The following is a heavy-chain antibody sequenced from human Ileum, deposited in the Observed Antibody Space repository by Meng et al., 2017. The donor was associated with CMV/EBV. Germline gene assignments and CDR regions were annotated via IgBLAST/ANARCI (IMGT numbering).Heavy chain of an antibody. CDR3: AREQGYGSGNYFQGWFDP. V-gene: IGHV4-34*01. CDR1: GGSLSGYY. CDR2: INHSGST. D-gene: IGHD3-10*01. J-gene: IGHJ5*02. Sequence: QVQLQQGGAGLLKPSETLSLTCAVHGGSLSGYYWSWIRQPPEKRLEWIGEINHSGSTSYNPSLQSRVTISLDTSKNQFSLKLSSVTAADTAVYYCAREQGYGSGNYFQGWFDPWGQGTLVTVSS.